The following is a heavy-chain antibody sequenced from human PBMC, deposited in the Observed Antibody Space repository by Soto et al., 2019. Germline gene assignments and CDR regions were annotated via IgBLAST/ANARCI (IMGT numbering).Heavy chain of an antibody. Sequence: QVRLVESGGGVVQPGRSLRLSCTASGFSFSSYAMYWFRQPPGKGLEWVAVISHDGNNKHYADSVKGRVTVFRDNSNHSLDLQLNSLRGEDTAMYYCARDMYSSDYFVKWFEPWGQGTLVTVSS. CDR2: ISHDGNNK. CDR1: GFSFSSYA. D-gene: IGHD6-19*01. V-gene: IGHV3-30-3*01. CDR3: ARDMYSSDYFVKWFEP. J-gene: IGHJ5*02.